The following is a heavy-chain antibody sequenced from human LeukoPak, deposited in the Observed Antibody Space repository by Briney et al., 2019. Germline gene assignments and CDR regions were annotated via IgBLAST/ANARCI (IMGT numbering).Heavy chain of an antibody. Sequence: PGESLTPSCAPAGLNFSILAMRWVRPPPEKGVEWVAAIRSRGDRTYYAASVKGRFTISRDNSKNTLDLQMNSLRAEDTAVYYCAKDGKYYDFWSGYYGRSYYYYMDVWGKGTTVTVSS. CDR3: AKDGKYYDFWSGYYGRSYYYYMDV. CDR1: GLNFSILA. J-gene: IGHJ6*03. D-gene: IGHD3-3*01. V-gene: IGHV3-23*01. CDR2: IRSRGDRT.